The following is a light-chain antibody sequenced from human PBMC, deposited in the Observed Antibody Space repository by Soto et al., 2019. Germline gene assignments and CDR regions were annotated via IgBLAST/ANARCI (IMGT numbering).Light chain of an antibody. V-gene: IGKV3-20*01. CDR3: HQYGSSITWT. CDR2: AAS. CDR1: QSVTSNY. J-gene: IGKJ1*01. Sequence: EVVLTQSPGTVSLSPGERATLSCRASQSVTSNYLAWYQQKPGQAPRLLIYAASSRATGIPDRFSGSGSGTDFTLIISRLEAEDFAVYYCHQYGSSITWTFGQGTKVEIK.